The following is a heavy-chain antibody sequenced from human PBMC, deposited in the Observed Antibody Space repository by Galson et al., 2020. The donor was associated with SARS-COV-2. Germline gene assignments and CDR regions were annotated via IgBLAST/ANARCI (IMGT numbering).Heavy chain of an antibody. CDR1: GFTFSSYA. CDR2: ISGSGDTT. Sequence: GGSLRLSCAASGFTFSSYAMNWVRQAPGEGLEWVSAISGSGDTTHYAGSVKGRFTISRDNSKNTIYMQMNSVRAEDTAVYYCAKRLYSSSQSETRGMDVWGQGATVTVSS. J-gene: IGHJ6*02. V-gene: IGHV3-23*01. CDR3: AKRLYSSSQSETRGMDV. D-gene: IGHD6-13*01.